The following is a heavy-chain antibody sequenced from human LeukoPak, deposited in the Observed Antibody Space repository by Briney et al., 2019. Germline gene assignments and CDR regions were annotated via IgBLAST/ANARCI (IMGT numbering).Heavy chain of an antibody. J-gene: IGHJ4*02. CDR2: INPSGGRT. D-gene: IGHD6-6*01. CDR3: AREGPYSDSSRSRFDY. V-gene: IGHV1-46*01. Sequence: GASVKVSCKASGYTFTNYYIHWVRQAPGQGLEWTGIINPSGGRTSYAQKFQGRVTMTRDTSTSTVYMELSSLRSEDTAVYYCAREGPYSDSSRSRFDYWGQGTLVTVSS. CDR1: GYTFTNYY.